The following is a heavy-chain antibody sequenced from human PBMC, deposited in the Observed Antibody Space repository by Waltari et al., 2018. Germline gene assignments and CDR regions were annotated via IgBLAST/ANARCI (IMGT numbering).Heavy chain of an antibody. J-gene: IGHJ5*02. V-gene: IGHV4-61*02. CDR3: ARVRGYSSSWYGWFDP. Sequence: QVQLQESGPGLVKPSQTLSLTCTVSGGSISSGSYYWSWIRQPAGKGLEWIGRIYTSGSTNYNPSLKSRVTISVDTSKNQSSLKLSSVTAADTAVYYCARVRGYSSSWYGWFDPWGQGTLVTVSS. CDR1: GGSISSGSYY. D-gene: IGHD6-13*01. CDR2: IYTSGST.